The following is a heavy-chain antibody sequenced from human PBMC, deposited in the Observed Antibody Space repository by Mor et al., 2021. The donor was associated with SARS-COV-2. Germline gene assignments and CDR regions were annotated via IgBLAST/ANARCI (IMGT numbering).Heavy chain of an antibody. V-gene: IGHV4-39*01. Sequence: GKGLEWIGSIYYSGSTYYNPSLKSRVTISVDTSKNQFSLKLSSVTAADTAVYYCARLRLSGWEAIDYWGQGTLVTVSS. J-gene: IGHJ4*02. CDR3: ARLRLSGWEAIDY. D-gene: IGHD1-26*01. CDR2: IYYSGST.